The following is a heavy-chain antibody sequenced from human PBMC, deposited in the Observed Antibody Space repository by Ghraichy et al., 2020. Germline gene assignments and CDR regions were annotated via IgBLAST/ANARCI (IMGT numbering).Heavy chain of an antibody. Sequence: ASVKVSCKASGYTFNTYGITWVRQAPGQGLEWMGWISAYNGNTNHAQELQGRVTITTDTSTSTAYMELSSLRSDDTAVYYCARVSTYYYASGSYSAMDVWGHGTTVTVSS. CDR3: ARVSTYYYASGSYSAMDV. D-gene: IGHD3-10*01. V-gene: IGHV1-18*01. J-gene: IGHJ6*02. CDR2: ISAYNGNT. CDR1: GYTFNTYG.